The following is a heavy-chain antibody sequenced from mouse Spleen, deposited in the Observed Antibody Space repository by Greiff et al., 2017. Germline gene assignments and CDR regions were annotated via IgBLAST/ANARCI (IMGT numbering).Heavy chain of an antibody. Sequence: QVQLQQPGAELVKPGASVKLSCKASGYTFTSYWMHWVKQRPGRGLEWIGRIDPSDSDTNYNQKFKGKATLTVDKSSSTAYMQLSSLTSEDSAVYYCAIRGARATSLAYWGQGTLVTVSA. V-gene: IGHV1-74*01. CDR3: AIRGARATSLAY. CDR1: GYTFTSYW. J-gene: IGHJ3*01. CDR2: IDPSDSDT. D-gene: IGHD3-1*01.